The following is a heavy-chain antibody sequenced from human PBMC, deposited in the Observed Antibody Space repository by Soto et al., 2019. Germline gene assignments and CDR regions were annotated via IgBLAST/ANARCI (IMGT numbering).Heavy chain of an antibody. V-gene: IGHV3-30*03. D-gene: IGHD1-26*01. CDR1: GFTFRSYG. J-gene: IGHJ3*02. CDR2: ISYDGSNK. Sequence: QVQLVESGGGVVQPGRSLRLSCAASGFTFRSYGMHWVRQAPAKGLEWVAVISYDGSNKYYADSVKGRFTISRDNSKNTLYLQMNRLRAEDTAVYYCATGGVGSTSNAFDIWGQGTMVTVSS. CDR3: ATGGVGSTSNAFDI.